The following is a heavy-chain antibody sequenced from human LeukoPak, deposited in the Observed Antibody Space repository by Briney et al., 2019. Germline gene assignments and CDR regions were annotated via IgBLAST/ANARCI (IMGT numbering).Heavy chain of an antibody. Sequence: SQTLSLTCTVSGGSISSGSYYWSWIRQPAGKGLEWIGRIYTSGSTNYNPSLKSRVTISVDTSKNQFSLKLSSVTAADTAVYYCARTAGIAARLDYYYMDVWGKGTTVTVSS. V-gene: IGHV4-61*02. CDR3: ARTAGIAARLDYYYMDV. D-gene: IGHD6-6*01. CDR1: GGSISSGSYY. J-gene: IGHJ6*03. CDR2: IYTSGST.